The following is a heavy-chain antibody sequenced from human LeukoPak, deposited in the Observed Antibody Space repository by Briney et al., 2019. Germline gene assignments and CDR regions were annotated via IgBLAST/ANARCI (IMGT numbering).Heavy chain of an antibody. Sequence: SETLSLTCSVSDDAISTTAYYWGWVRQSPGKGLEWIGSIYYNGNTYYHPSLKSRISISIDTSENQFSLNLSSVTAADSAVYYCARHFRFLGFGELLAFDNWGQGTRVIVSS. CDR3: ARHFRFLGFGELLAFDN. CDR1: DDAISTTAYY. D-gene: IGHD3-10*01. J-gene: IGHJ4*02. V-gene: IGHV4-39*01. CDR2: IYYNGNT.